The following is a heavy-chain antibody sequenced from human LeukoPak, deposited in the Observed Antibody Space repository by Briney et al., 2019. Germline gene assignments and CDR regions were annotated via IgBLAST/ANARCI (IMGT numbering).Heavy chain of an antibody. J-gene: IGHJ6*03. CDR2: ISAYNGNT. D-gene: IGHD5-12*01. Sequence: GASVKVSCKASGYTFTSYGISWVRQAPGQGLEWMGWISAYNGNTNYAQKLQGRVTMTTDTSTSTAYMELRSLRSDDTAVYYCARQPVATIHYYYYYMDVWGKGTTVTVSS. CDR3: ARQPVATIHYYYYYMDV. CDR1: GYTFTSYG. V-gene: IGHV1-18*01.